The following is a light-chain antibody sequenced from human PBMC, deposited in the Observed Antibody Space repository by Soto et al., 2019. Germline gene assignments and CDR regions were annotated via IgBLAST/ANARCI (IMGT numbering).Light chain of an antibody. CDR2: EVS. CDR3: SSYSGSSNWV. CDR1: SSDVGGYNY. J-gene: IGLJ3*02. Sequence: QSALTQPPSASGSPGQPVAISCTGTSSDVGGYNYVSWYQHHPGKAPKLMIYEVSRRPSGVSDRFSGSKSGNTASLTVSGLQAEDEADYYCSSYSGSSNWVFGGGTKLTVL. V-gene: IGLV2-8*01.